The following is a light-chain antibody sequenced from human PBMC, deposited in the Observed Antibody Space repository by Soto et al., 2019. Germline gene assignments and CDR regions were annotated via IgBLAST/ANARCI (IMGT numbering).Light chain of an antibody. J-gene: IGLJ3*02. CDR3: SSYTSSSTRV. Sequence: QYALTQPASVSGSPGQSITISCTGTSSDVGGYNYVSWYQQHPGKAPKLMIYEVGNRPSGVSNRFSGSKSGNTASLTISGLQAEDEADYYCSSYTSSSTRVFGGGTKLTVL. CDR1: SSDVGGYNY. CDR2: EVG. V-gene: IGLV2-14*01.